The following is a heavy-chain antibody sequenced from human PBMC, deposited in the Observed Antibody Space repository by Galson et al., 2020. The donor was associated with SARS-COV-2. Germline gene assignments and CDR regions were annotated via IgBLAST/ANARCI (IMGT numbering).Heavy chain of an antibody. J-gene: IGHJ5*02. V-gene: IGHV1-18*01. CDR3: ARDGDTDSGDPEWYNWFDP. D-gene: IGHD4-17*01. Sequence: ASVKVSCKPSGYTFTSYSISWVRQAPGQGLEWMGWIHASNGNTNDAQTLQGRVTMTTDTSTSTAYMELRSLRSDDTAVYYCARDGDTDSGDPEWYNWFDPWGQGTLVTVSS. CDR1: GYTFTSYS. CDR2: IHASNGNT.